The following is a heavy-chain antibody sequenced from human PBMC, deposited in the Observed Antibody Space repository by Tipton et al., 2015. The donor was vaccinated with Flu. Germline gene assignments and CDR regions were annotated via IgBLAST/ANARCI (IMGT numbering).Heavy chain of an antibody. Sequence: LRLSCTVSGGSISSHYWSWIRQPPGKGLEWIGYIYYSGSISYNPSPKSRVTISVDTSKNQFSLKLSSVTAADTAVYYCAREWGDAFDIWGQGTMVTVSS. D-gene: IGHD3-16*01. CDR1: GGSISSHY. V-gene: IGHV4-59*11. CDR3: AREWGDAFDI. CDR2: IYYSGSI. J-gene: IGHJ3*02.